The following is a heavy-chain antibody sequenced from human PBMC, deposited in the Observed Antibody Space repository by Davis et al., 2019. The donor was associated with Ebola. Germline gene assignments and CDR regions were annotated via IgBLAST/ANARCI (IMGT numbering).Heavy chain of an antibody. D-gene: IGHD2/OR15-2a*01. CDR2: YGTSADT. CDR1: GFTVSDKY. CDR3: AKDNRNIWSEV. Sequence: GGSLRLSCVVSGFTVSDKYMSWVRQAPGKGLEWVSTYGTSADTYYADSVKGRFTISRDNSKNTLYLQMNGLRVEDTAIYYCAKDNRNIWSEVWGQGTMVTVSS. J-gene: IGHJ3*01. V-gene: IGHV3-53*01.